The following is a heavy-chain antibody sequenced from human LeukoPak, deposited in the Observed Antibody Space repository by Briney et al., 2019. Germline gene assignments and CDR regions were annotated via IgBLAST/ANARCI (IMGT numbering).Heavy chain of an antibody. CDR3: ARGKRWYSYGSYFFDY. J-gene: IGHJ4*02. D-gene: IGHD5-18*01. CDR2: IYHSGST. V-gene: IGHV4-38-2*02. Sequence: SETLSLTCTVSGYSISSGYYWGWIRQPPGKGLEWIGSIYHSGSTYYNPSLKSRVTISVDTSKNQFSLKLSSVTAADTAVYYCARGKRWYSYGSYFFDYWGQGTLVTVSS. CDR1: GYSISSGYY.